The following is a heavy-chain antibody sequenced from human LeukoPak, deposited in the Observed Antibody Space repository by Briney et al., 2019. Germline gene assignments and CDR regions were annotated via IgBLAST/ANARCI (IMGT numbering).Heavy chain of an antibody. V-gene: IGHV4-31*02. J-gene: IGHJ4*02. Sequence: KTSQTLSLTCTVSGGSISNSGGFYLSWIRQHPGDGLEWIGFISYRGGTYYNPSLKSRVSMSVDTSRSQFSLRLTSVTDEDTAVYYCARISQSSGGFYYWGQGTLVTVSS. D-gene: IGHD2-15*01. CDR2: ISYRGGT. CDR3: ARISQSSGGFYY. CDR1: GGSISNSGGFY.